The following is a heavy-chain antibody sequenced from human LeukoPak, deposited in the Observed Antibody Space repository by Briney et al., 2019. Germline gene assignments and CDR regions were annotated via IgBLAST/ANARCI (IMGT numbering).Heavy chain of an antibody. D-gene: IGHD4-23*01. V-gene: IGHV3-21*01. Sequence: PGGSLRLSCAASGFTFSSYWMNWVRQAPGKGLEWVSSITSTGRYMFYADSLKGRFTISRDNAKKSLYLQMNSLRAEDMAVYYCARLRNVGGNPHPFNVWGQGTTVTVSS. J-gene: IGHJ3*01. CDR1: GFTFSSYW. CDR2: ITSTGRYM. CDR3: ARLRNVGGNPHPFNV.